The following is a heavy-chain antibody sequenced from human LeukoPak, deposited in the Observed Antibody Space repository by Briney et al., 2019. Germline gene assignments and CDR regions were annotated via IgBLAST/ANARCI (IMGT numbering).Heavy chain of an antibody. V-gene: IGHV3-30*03. Sequence: GRSLRLSCAASGFTFSSYGMHWVRQAPGKGLEWVAVISYDGSNKYYADSVKGRFTISRDNSKKTLYLQMNRLRAEDTAVYYCGRGDAGTTHCGMDVWGQGTTVTVSS. CDR1: GFTFSSYG. D-gene: IGHD1-7*01. CDR2: ISYDGSNK. J-gene: IGHJ6*02. CDR3: GRGDAGTTHCGMDV.